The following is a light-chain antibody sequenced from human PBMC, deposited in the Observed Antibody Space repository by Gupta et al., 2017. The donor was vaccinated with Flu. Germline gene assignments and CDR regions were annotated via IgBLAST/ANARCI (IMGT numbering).Light chain of an antibody. J-gene: IGLJ2*01. V-gene: IGLV3-19*01. CDR3: NSRDSSGNPHVV. CDR2: GKN. Sequence: SSALTQAPAVSVALGQTDRITRQGYSLRSYYASWYQQKPGQATVLVIYGKNNRPSGIPDRFSGSSSGNTASLTITGAQAEDEADYYCNSRDSSGNPHVVFGGGTKLTVL. CDR1: SLRSYY.